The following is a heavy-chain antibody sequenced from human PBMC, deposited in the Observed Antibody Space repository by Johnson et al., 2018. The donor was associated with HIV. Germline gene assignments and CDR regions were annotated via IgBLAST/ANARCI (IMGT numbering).Heavy chain of an antibody. CDR1: GFTFSSYG. CDR3: ARSQVAATSEGAFDI. J-gene: IGHJ3*02. CDR2: IWHDGRDV. D-gene: IGHD2-15*01. Sequence: VQLVESGGGVVQPGRSLRLSCAASGFTFSSYGIHWVRQAPGKGLEWVAFIWHDGRDVYYADSVKGRFTISRDNSKNTLYLQMNSLRAEDTAVYYCARSQVAATSEGAFDIWGQGTMVTVSS. V-gene: IGHV3-33*08.